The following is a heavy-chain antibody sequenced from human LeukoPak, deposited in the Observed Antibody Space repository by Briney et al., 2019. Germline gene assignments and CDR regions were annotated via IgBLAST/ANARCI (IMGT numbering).Heavy chain of an antibody. CDR2: NYYSRST. J-gene: IGHJ4*02. Sequence: PSETLSLTCNVSGGSISSYYWSWIRQPPGKGLDWIGYNYYSRSTNYNPSLKSRVTISVDTSKNQFSLKLSSVTAADTAVYYCTSGSGSYADSWGPGTLVTVSS. D-gene: IGHD3-10*01. CDR3: TSGSGSYADS. CDR1: GGSISSYY. V-gene: IGHV4-59*01.